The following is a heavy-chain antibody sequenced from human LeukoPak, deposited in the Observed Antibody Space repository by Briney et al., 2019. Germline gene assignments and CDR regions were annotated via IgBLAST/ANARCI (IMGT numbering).Heavy chain of an antibody. V-gene: IGHV3-74*01. CDR2: INPDGSMT. CDR1: AFTFSTSW. J-gene: IGHJ4*02. Sequence: GGSLRLSCTASAFTFSTSWMHWVRQAPGKGLVWVSRINPDGSMTTYVDSVKGRFTISRDSAKNTLYLQMNSLRVEDTAVYYCVRALTGTDDFWGQGTLVTVSS. D-gene: IGHD1-7*01. CDR3: VRALTGTDDF.